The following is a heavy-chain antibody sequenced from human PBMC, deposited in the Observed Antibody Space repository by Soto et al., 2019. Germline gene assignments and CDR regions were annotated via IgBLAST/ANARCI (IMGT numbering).Heavy chain of an antibody. J-gene: IGHJ4*02. CDR1: GGSITSGPYY. CDR2: IYYNGKN. CDR3: AGDVRGPSDS. Sequence: QVQLQESGPGMVKPSETLSLTCTVSGGSITSGPYYWSWIRQPPGKGLQWIGSIYYNGKNNYNPSLRSRVTMSVDTSKNQFSLKINSVTAADTAVYYCAGDVRGPSDSWGQGPLVTVSS. V-gene: IGHV4-61*01.